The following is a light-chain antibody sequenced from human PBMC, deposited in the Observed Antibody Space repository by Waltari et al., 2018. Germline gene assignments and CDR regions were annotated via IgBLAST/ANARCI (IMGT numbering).Light chain of an antibody. CDR2: EGY. CDR3: SSYSNKRPRV. V-gene: IGLV2-23*01. Sequence: QSALTQPASVSGSPGQSITISCAGTSSDVGSYNLVSWYQQHPGKAPRLIICEGYKRAWGVSNRFSGSQSGDTASVTISGGQAEDEADYYGSSYSNKRPRVFGGGTKLTVL. J-gene: IGLJ3*02. CDR1: SSDVGSYNL.